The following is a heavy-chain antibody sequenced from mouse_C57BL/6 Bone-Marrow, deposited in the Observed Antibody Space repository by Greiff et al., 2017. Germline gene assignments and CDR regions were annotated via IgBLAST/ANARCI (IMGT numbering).Heavy chain of an antibody. CDR1: GYTFTSYT. CDR3: ARRRKLGRGYAMDY. J-gene: IGHJ4*01. CDR2: INPSSGYT. Sequence: QVQLQQSGAELARPGASVKMSCKASGYTFTSYTMHWVKQRPGQGLEWIGNINPSSGYTKYNQKFKDKATLTADKSSSTAYMQLSSLTSEDSAVYYCARRRKLGRGYAMDYWGQGTSVTVSS. D-gene: IGHD4-1*01. V-gene: IGHV1-4*01.